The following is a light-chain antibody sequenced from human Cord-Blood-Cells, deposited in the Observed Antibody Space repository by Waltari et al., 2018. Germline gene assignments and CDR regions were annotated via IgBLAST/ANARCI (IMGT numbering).Light chain of an antibody. CDR1: SSYIGRNT. Sequence: QSVLTQPPSASGTPGQRVTISCSGSSSYIGRNTVNWYQHLPGTAPTLLIYSNNQRPSGVPDRFSGSKSGTSASLAISGLQSEDEADYYCAAWDDSLNGPVFGGGTKLTVL. CDR3: AAWDDSLNGPV. J-gene: IGLJ3*02. V-gene: IGLV1-44*01. CDR2: SNN.